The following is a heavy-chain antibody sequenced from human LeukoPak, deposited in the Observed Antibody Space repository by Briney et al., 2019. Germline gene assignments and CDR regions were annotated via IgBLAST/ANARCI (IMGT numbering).Heavy chain of an antibody. V-gene: IGHV3-49*04. Sequence: PGGSLKLSCTAPGFIFGDYAMSWVRQAPEKGLEWVAFIRSTAYGATTEYAASVKDRFTISRDDSKRIAYLQMNSLKTDDTAVYYCTRGVYQLLYFDYWGQGALVTVSS. D-gene: IGHD6-13*01. J-gene: IGHJ4*02. CDR2: IRSTAYGATT. CDR3: TRGVYQLLYFDY. CDR1: GFIFGDYA.